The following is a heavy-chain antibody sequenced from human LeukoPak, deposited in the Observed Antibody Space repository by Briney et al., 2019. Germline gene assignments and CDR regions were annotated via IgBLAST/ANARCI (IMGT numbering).Heavy chain of an antibody. Sequence: SEALSLTCAVSGGSIGSYYWSWLRQPPARGLEWIGYIYYSGTTNYNPSLKGRVTVSVDTSKNQFSLKLTSVTAADTAVYYCAREDPQTTVPEGLDVWGQGTTVTVSS. V-gene: IGHV4-59*01. CDR2: IYYSGTT. CDR3: AREDPQTTVPEGLDV. J-gene: IGHJ6*02. CDR1: GGSIGSYY. D-gene: IGHD4-17*01.